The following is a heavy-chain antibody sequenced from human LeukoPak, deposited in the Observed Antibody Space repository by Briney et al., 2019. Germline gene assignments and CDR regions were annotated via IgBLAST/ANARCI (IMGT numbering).Heavy chain of an antibody. D-gene: IGHD4-23*01. CDR3: ARESYGGNSAVDY. CDR2: IIPILGIA. CDR1: GGTFSCYT. V-gene: IGHV1-69*04. Sequence: SVKVSCKASGGTFSCYTISWVRQAPGQGLEWMGRIIPILGIANYAQKFQGRVTITADKSTSTAYMELSSLRSEDTAVYYCARESYGGNSAVDYWGQGTLVTVSS. J-gene: IGHJ4*02.